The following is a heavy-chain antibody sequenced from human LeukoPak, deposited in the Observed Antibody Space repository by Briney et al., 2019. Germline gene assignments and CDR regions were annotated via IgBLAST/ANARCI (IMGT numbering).Heavy chain of an antibody. Sequence: SSETLSLTCAVYGASFSGYYWSWIRQPPGKGLEWIGEINHSGSTNYNPSLKSRVTISVDTSKNQFSLKLSSVTAADTAVFYCARHYCYGSGSYHWFDPWSQGTLVTVSS. CDR2: INHSGST. CDR1: GASFSGYY. D-gene: IGHD3-10*01. J-gene: IGHJ5*02. V-gene: IGHV4-34*01. CDR3: ARHYCYGSGSYHWFDP.